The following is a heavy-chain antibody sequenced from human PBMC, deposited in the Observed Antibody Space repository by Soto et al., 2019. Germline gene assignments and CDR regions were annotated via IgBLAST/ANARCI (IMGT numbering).Heavy chain of an antibody. CDR3: AREVRAVEVRSDY. CDR2: SNWDGDDT. D-gene: IGHD6-19*01. V-gene: IGHV3-20*04. Sequence: EVHLVESGGRMVRPGGSLRLSCAASGFNFEEYGMPWVRQAPGKGLEWVAGSNWDGDDTGYADSVQGRFTISRDKAKKLFYLQMNSVRVEETALEFCAREVRAVEVRSDYWGPLTVVTVS. J-gene: IGHJ4*02. CDR1: GFNFEEYG.